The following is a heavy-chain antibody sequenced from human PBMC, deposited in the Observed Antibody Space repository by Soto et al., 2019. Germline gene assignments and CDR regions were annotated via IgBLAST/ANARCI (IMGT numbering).Heavy chain of an antibody. Sequence: QVQLQESGPGLVKPSETLSLTCTVSDDSVNNYHWNWVRQSPGKGLEWIGHMSYNGYTVYNPSLASRVIISIDTSKNQFSLKLRSVTAADTAVYYCARRVAMNSYFEGSGLDPWGQGTLVIVSS. V-gene: IGHV4-59*08. CDR2: MSYNGYT. J-gene: IGHJ5*02. CDR3: ARRVAMNSYFEGSGLDP. D-gene: IGHD3-9*01. CDR1: DDSVNNYH.